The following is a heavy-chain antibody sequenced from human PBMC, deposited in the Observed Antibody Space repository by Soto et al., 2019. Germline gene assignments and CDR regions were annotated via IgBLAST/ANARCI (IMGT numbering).Heavy chain of an antibody. J-gene: IGHJ6*02. CDR3: ARGPGRWSGYYILYYYYGMGV. Sequence: SETLSLTCAVYGGSFSGYYWSWIRQPPGKGLEWIGEINHSGSTNYNPSLKSRVTISVDTSKNQFSLKLSSVTAADTAVYYCARGPGRWSGYYILYYYYGMGVWGQGTTVTVSS. V-gene: IGHV4-34*01. CDR1: GGSFSGYY. CDR2: INHSGST. D-gene: IGHD3-3*01.